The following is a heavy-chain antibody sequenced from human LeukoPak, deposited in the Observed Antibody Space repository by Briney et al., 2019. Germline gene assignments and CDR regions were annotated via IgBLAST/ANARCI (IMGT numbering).Heavy chain of an antibody. Sequence: GGSLRLSCAASGFIFYNYAMSWVRQAPGKGLEWVSSISGSGSNTYYADSVRGRFNISKDTSNSTMYLQMNGLRVDDMALYFCAIFPIVSVPAAKQNLDFWGQGTLVTVSS. D-gene: IGHD2-2*01. CDR3: AIFPIVSVPAAKQNLDF. CDR1: GFIFYNYA. V-gene: IGHV3-23*01. CDR2: ISGSGSNT. J-gene: IGHJ4*02.